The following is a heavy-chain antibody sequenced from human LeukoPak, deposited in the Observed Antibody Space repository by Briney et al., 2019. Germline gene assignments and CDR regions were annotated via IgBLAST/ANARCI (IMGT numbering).Heavy chain of an antibody. V-gene: IGHV4-30-4*01. D-gene: IGHD3-22*01. CDR1: GGSISSGDYY. J-gene: IGHJ5*02. Sequence: SETLSLTCTVSGGSISSGDYYWSWIRQPPGKGLEWIAYMYYSGSTYYNPSLKRRITMSADTSKNQLSLKLSSVTAADTAVYYCARPYYYDSRIDPWGQGILVTVSS. CDR3: ARPYYYDSRIDP. CDR2: MYYSGST.